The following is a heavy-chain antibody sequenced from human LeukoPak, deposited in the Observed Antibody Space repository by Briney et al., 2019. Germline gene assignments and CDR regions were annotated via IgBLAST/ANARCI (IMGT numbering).Heavy chain of an antibody. CDR2: IRYDGSNK. D-gene: IGHD4-17*01. Sequence: GGSLRLSCAASGFTFSSYGMHWVRQAPGKGLEWVAFIRYDGSNKYYADSVKGRFTISRDNSKNTLYLQMNSLRAEDTAVYYCAKPTGYGDYVFDYWGQGTLVTVSS. CDR3: AKPTGYGDYVFDY. CDR1: GFTFSSYG. J-gene: IGHJ4*02. V-gene: IGHV3-30*02.